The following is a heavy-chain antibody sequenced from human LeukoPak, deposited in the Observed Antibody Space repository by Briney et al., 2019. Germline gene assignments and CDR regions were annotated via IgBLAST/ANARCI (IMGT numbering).Heavy chain of an antibody. D-gene: IGHD3-10*01. CDR3: ARGTYYYGSGSPTAHFQH. V-gene: IGHV4-34*01. J-gene: IGHJ1*01. CDR2: INHSGST. Sequence: SETLSLTCAVYGGSFSGYYWSWLRQPPGKGLEWIGEINHSGSTNYNPSLKSRVTISVDTSKNQFSLKLSSVTAADTAVYYCARGTYYYGSGSPTAHFQHWGQGTLVTVSS. CDR1: GGSFSGYY.